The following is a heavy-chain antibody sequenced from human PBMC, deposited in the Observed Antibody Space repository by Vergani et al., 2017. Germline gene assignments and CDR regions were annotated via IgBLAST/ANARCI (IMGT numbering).Heavy chain of an antibody. V-gene: IGHV4-59*13. D-gene: IGHD3-9*01. Sequence: VQLVESGPGLVKPSETLSLTCTVSGGSFNTYYWSWIRQSPGKGLEWIGYIYSTGSTNYNPSLNSRVTMSVDTSKNQFSLKLRSVTAADTAVYFCARVMYRDEASTGYRLEGMDIWGQGTTVTISS. CDR3: ARVMYRDEASTGYRLEGMDI. CDR1: GGSFNTYY. J-gene: IGHJ6*02. CDR2: IYSTGST.